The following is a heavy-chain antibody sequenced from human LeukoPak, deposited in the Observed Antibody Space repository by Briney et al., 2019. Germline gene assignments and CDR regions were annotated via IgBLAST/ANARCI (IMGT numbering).Heavy chain of an antibody. CDR2: ISASGGST. V-gene: IGHV3-23*01. CDR3: ASDLGPANFDY. Sequence: WVSSISASGGSTYYADSVKARFTISRDNSKNTLYLQMNSLRAEDTAVYYCASDLGPANFDYWGQGTLVTVSS. D-gene: IGHD7-27*01. J-gene: IGHJ4*02.